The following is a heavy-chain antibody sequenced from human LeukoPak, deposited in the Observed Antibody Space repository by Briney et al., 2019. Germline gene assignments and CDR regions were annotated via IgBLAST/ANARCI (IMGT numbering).Heavy chain of an antibody. Sequence: GGSLRLSCAASGFTVSSNYMNWVRQAPGKGLEWVSMIYPNGNTFYTDSVKGRFTISRDNSKNTLYLQMNSLRAEDTAVYYCARDQGYNYYGMDVWGQGTTVTVSS. CDR2: IYPNGNT. CDR1: GFTVSSNY. CDR3: ARDQGYNYYGMDV. J-gene: IGHJ6*02. V-gene: IGHV3-66*01.